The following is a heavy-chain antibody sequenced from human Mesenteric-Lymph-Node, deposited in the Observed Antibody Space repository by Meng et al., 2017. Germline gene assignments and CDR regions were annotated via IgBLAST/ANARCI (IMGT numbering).Heavy chain of an antibody. CDR3: ARGFNGDNSDAFGY. Sequence: QVQLVESGGGLVKPGGSLRLSCAASGFTFSDYYMGWIRQAPGKGLEWISYISTSGNTIYYTDSVKGRFAISRDNAKNSLYLQMSSLRAEDTAVYYCARGFNGDNSDAFGYWGQGTLVTVSS. V-gene: IGHV3-11*01. J-gene: IGHJ4*02. CDR2: ISTSGNTI. CDR1: GFTFSDYY. D-gene: IGHD4-23*01.